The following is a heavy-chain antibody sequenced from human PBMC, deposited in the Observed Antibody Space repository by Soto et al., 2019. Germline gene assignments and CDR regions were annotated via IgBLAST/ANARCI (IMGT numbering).Heavy chain of an antibody. CDR2: IYYSGSN. V-gene: IGHV4-31*03. CDR1: GGSISSGGYY. CDR3: ARDLGGIAADGSRDAFDI. D-gene: IGHD6-13*01. J-gene: IGHJ3*02. Sequence: QVQLQESGPGLVKPSQTLSLTCTVSGGSISSGGYYWSWIRQHPGKGLEWIGYIYYSGSNYYNPSLKSGVAISVDTFNIECSLKVSSVTAADTAVYYCARDLGGIAADGSRDAFDILGQGTMVSVSS.